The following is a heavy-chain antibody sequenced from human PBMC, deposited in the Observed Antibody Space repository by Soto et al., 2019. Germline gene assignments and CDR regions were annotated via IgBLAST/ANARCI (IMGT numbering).Heavy chain of an antibody. CDR3: AKDRAFNYFYGMDV. CDR1: GLAFGNYA. D-gene: IGHD3-10*01. V-gene: IGHV3-23*01. Sequence: HPGGSLRLSCRASGLAFGNYAMNWVRQVPGRGLEWVAGVNTNGRSTYYADSVRGRFTISRDNSKITVYLQMNSLRAEDTAVYYCAKDRAFNYFYGMDVWGQGTTVTVS. J-gene: IGHJ6*02. CDR2: VNTNGRST.